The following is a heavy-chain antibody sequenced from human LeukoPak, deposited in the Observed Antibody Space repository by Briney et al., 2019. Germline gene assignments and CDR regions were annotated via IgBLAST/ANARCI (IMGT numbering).Heavy chain of an antibody. J-gene: IGHJ4*02. D-gene: IGHD3-9*01. CDR2: INSDGSST. Sequence: GGSLRLSCAASGFTFSSYWMHWVRQAPGKGLEWVSRINSDGSSTSYADSVKGRFTISRDNAKNTLYLQMNSLRAEDTAVYYCARDHSYDILTGYHDYWSQGTLVTVSS. CDR3: ARDHSYDILTGYHDY. V-gene: IGHV3-74*01. CDR1: GFTFSSYW.